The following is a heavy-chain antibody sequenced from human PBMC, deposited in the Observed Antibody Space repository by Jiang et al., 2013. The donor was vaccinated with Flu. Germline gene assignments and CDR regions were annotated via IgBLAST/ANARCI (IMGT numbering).Heavy chain of an antibody. V-gene: IGHV1-18*01. D-gene: IGHD2-8*02. CDR1: GYTFTSHG. Sequence: SGYTFTSHGINWVRQAPGQGLEWMGWISVYNGNTIYAQRFQGRVSMTTDTSTTTAYMELRSLTSGDTAVYYCARVSGGAPVYFFDYWGQGALVTVSS. CDR3: ARVSGGAPVYFFDY. J-gene: IGHJ4*02. CDR2: ISVYNGNT.